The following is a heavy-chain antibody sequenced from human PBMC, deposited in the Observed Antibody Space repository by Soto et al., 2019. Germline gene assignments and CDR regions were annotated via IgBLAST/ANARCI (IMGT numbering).Heavy chain of an antibody. V-gene: IGHV1-2*04. D-gene: IGHD3-22*01. CDR1: GYTFTGYA. J-gene: IGHJ6*02. CDR3: ARAPYYYDSSDRIYYYYGMDV. Sequence: ASVKVSCKASGYTFTGYAMHWVRQAPGQRLEWMGWINPNSGGTNYAQKFQGWVTMTRDTSISTAYMELSRLRSDDTAVYYCARAPYYYDSSDRIYYYYGMDVWGQGTTVTVSS. CDR2: INPNSGGT.